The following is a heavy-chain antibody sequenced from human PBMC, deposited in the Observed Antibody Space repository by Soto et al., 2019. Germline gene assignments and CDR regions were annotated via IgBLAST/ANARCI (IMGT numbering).Heavy chain of an antibody. J-gene: IGHJ4*02. D-gene: IGHD1-1*01. V-gene: IGHV3-33*01. CDR3: ASERGLLDASFAY. Sequence: QVQLVESGGGVVQPGRSLRLSCAASGFTFSSYGMHWVRQAPGKGLEWVAVIWYDGSNKYYADSVKGRFTISRDNSKKTLYLQMNSRRAEDTAVYYGASERGLLDASFAYWGQGSLVTVSS. CDR2: IWYDGSNK. CDR1: GFTFSSYG.